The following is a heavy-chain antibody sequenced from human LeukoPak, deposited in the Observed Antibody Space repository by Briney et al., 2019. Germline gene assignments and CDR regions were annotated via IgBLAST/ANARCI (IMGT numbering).Heavy chain of an antibody. CDR2: IKQDGSEK. CDR3: ARDLGQRHSSGWIGFDY. Sequence: GGSLRLSCAASGFTFSSYWMSWVRQAPGKGLEWVANIKQDGSEKYYVDSVKGRFTISRDNAKNSLYLQMNSLRAEDTAVYYCARDLGQRHSSGWIGFDYWGQGTLVTVSS. CDR1: GFTFSSYW. V-gene: IGHV3-7*01. J-gene: IGHJ4*02. D-gene: IGHD6-19*01.